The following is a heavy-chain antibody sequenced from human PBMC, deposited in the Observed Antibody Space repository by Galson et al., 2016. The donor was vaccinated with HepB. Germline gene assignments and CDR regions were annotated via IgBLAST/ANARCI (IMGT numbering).Heavy chain of an antibody. CDR1: GFPASTNY. Sequence: SLGLPCAVTGFPASTNYVDWVRHCPAKGLGWVAIVYAGGNKNYADSVKGRFTISRDESENAMSLQMSSLRREDTAVYYCVTYCTGGSCKVGHWGQGTLVTVSS. CDR2: VYAGGNK. D-gene: IGHD2-8*02. V-gene: IGHV3-53*01. CDR3: VTYCTGGSCKVGH. J-gene: IGHJ4*02.